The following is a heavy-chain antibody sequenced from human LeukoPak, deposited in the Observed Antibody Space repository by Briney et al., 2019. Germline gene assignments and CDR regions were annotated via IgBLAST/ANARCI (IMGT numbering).Heavy chain of an antibody. D-gene: IGHD1-26*01. V-gene: IGHV4-39*01. J-gene: IGHJ4*02. CDR2: IYYSGST. Sequence: SETLSLTCTVSGDSISSSSYYWGWIRQPPGKGLEWIGNIYYSGSTYYNPSLKSRVTISVDTSKNQFSLKLSSVTAAVTAVYYCARIVKVGGTRQFDYWGQGTLVTVSS. CDR1: GDSISSSSYY. CDR3: ARIVKVGGTRQFDY.